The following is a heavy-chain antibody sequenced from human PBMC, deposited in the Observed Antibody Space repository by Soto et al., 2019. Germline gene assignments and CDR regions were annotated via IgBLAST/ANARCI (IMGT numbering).Heavy chain of an antibody. D-gene: IGHD3-22*01. V-gene: IGHV3-23*01. Sequence: GGSLRLSCAASGFTFRTYALSWVRQAPGKGLEWVSGTFSGGGTYYADSVKGRLTISRDNSKNTLYLQMNSLRAEDTAIYYCAREAKGRTVTMMIDFWGQGTLVTVSS. CDR1: GFTFRTYA. J-gene: IGHJ4*02. CDR3: AREAKGRTVTMMIDF. CDR2: TFSGGGT.